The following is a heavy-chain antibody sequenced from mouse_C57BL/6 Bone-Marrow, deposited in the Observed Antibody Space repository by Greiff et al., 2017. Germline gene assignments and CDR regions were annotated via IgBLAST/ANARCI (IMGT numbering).Heavy chain of an antibody. D-gene: IGHD2-3*01. Sequence: QVQLQQPGAELVRPGSSVKLSCKASGYTFTSSWMHWVKQRPIQGLEWIGNIDPSDSETHYNQKFKDKATLTVDKSSSTAYMQLSSLTSEDSAVYYCARCYDREAYYAMDYWGQGTSVTVSS. CDR1: GYTFTSSW. V-gene: IGHV1-52*01. J-gene: IGHJ4*01. CDR2: IDPSDSET. CDR3: ARCYDREAYYAMDY.